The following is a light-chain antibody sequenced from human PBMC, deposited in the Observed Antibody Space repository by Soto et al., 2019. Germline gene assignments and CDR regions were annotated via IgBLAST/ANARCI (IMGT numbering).Light chain of an antibody. V-gene: IGKV3-20*01. J-gene: IGKJ1*01. Sequence: EIVLTQSPGTLSLSPGERATLSCRASQSVSSSYLAWYQQKPGQAPRLLIYGASSRATGIPDRFSGSGSGKDFPLTISRLAPEDFAGYSCQQYGSSPLTFGQGTKVEIK. CDR1: QSVSSSY. CDR3: QQYGSSPLT. CDR2: GAS.